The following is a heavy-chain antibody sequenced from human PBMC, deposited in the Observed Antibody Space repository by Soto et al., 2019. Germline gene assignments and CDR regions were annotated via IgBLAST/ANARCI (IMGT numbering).Heavy chain of an antibody. D-gene: IGHD4-4*01. CDR1: GYTFTSYG. Sequence: QVQLVQSGAEVKKPGASVKVSCKASGYTFTSYGISWVRQAPGQGLEWMGWISAYNGNTNYAQKLQGRVTMTTDTSTSTAYIELRSLRSDDTAVYYCARDGLTTARYGYYGMDVWGQGTTVTVSS. CDR2: ISAYNGNT. CDR3: ARDGLTTARYGYYGMDV. J-gene: IGHJ6*02. V-gene: IGHV1-18*01.